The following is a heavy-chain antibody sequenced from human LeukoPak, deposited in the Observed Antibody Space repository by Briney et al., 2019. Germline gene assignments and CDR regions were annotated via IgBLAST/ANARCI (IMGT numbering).Heavy chain of an antibody. D-gene: IGHD2-2*01. CDR3: AKTLGYCSSTSCYAIDY. CDR2: ISGSGGST. Sequence: GRSLRLSCAASGFTFSSYGMSWVRQAPGKGLEWVSAISGSGGSTYYADSVKGRFTISRDNSKNTLYLQMNSLRAEDTAVYYCAKTLGYCSSTSCYAIDYWGQGTLVTVSS. CDR1: GFTFSSYG. V-gene: IGHV3-23*01. J-gene: IGHJ4*02.